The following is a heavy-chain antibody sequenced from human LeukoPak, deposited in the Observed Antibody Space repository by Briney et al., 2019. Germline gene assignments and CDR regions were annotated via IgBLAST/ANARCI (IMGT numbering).Heavy chain of an antibody. J-gene: IGHJ4*02. Sequence: PSETLSLTCTVSGYSISSGYFWGWIRQPPGKGLEWIGSIYHSGSSFYTPSLKSRVTISVDTSKNQFSLKLSSVTAADTAVYYCARVYSGYARHWGQGTLVTVSS. CDR2: IYHSGSS. D-gene: IGHD5-12*01. CDR1: GYSISSGYF. CDR3: ARVYSGYARH. V-gene: IGHV4-38-2*02.